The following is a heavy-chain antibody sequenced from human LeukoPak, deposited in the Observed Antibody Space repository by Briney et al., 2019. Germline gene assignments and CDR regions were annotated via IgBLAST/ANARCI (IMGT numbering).Heavy chain of an antibody. V-gene: IGHV6-1*01. J-gene: IGHJ4*02. Sequence: SQTLSLTCAISGDSVPSKSVSWNWIRQSPSRGLEYLGRTRLRSTRNTFYSLSVQGRITINADTSRNQVSLRLNSVTPEDTALYYCVRDFNWAFDYWGQGTLVTVSS. CDR3: VRDFNWAFDY. D-gene: IGHD7-27*01. CDR2: TRLRSTRNT. CDR1: GDSVPSKSVS.